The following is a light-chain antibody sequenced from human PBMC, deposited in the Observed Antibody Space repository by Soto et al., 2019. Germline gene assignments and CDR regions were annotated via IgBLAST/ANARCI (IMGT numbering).Light chain of an antibody. Sequence: IQLTQSPSSLSASVGDRVTITCRASQGISSYLAWYQQTPGKAPKLLIYAASTLQSGVPSRFSGSGSGTDFTLTISSLQPEDFATYYCQQCDSDPLTFGQGTKVDIK. CDR2: AAS. CDR3: QQCDSDPLT. CDR1: QGISSY. J-gene: IGKJ2*01. V-gene: IGKV1-9*01.